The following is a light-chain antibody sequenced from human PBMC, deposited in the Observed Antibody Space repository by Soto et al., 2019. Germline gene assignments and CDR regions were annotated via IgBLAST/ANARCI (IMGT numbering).Light chain of an antibody. V-gene: IGKV1-5*03. CDR1: QSISSW. J-gene: IGKJ1*01. Sequence: DIQITQSPSSLSASVGDRVTITCRASQSISSWLAWYQQKPVKAPKLLIYKASSLESGVPSRFSGSESGTEFTLTISSLQPDDFATYYCQQYHSYSPTFGQGPKVDIK. CDR3: QQYHSYSPT. CDR2: KAS.